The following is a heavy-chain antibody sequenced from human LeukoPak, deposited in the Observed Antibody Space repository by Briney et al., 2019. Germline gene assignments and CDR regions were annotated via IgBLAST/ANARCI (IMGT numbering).Heavy chain of an antibody. Sequence: SETLSLTCTVSGGSISSGDYYWSWIRQPPGKGLERIGYIYYSGSTYYNPSLKSRLTISVDTSKNQFSLKLSSVTSADTAVYYCARESVVIPAASDYWGQGTLVTVSS. J-gene: IGHJ4*02. CDR2: IYYSGST. V-gene: IGHV4-30-4*01. D-gene: IGHD2-2*01. CDR3: ARESVVIPAASDY. CDR1: GGSISSGDYY.